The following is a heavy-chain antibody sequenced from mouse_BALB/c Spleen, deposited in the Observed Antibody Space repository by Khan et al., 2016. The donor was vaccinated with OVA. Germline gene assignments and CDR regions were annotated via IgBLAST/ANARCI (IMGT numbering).Heavy chain of an antibody. V-gene: IGHV1-4*01. D-gene: IGHD2-10*01. CDR2: INPSNGYT. Sequence: QVRLQQSGAELARPGASVKMSCKASGYTFTSYTMHWVKQRPGQGLEWIGYINPSNGYTNYNQKFRDKATLTADKSSSTAYMQLSSLTSKDSAVYYCARVGPYHANYGAWFAYWGQGTLVTVSA. J-gene: IGHJ3*01. CDR1: GYTFTSYT. CDR3: ARVGPYHANYGAWFAY.